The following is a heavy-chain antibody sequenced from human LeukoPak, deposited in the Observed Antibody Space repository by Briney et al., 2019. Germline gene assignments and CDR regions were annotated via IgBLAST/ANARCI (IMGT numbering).Heavy chain of an antibody. CDR3: ARDYESYYGVENQGDAFDI. CDR2: IYYSGST. J-gene: IGHJ3*02. D-gene: IGHD1-26*01. CDR1: GGSISSSSYY. Sequence: SETLSLTCTVSGGSISSSSYYWGWIRQPPGKGLVRIGSIYYSGSTYYNPSLNSRVTISVDTSKNQFSLKLSSVTAADTAVYYCARDYESYYGVENQGDAFDIWGQGTMVTVSS. V-gene: IGHV4-39*07.